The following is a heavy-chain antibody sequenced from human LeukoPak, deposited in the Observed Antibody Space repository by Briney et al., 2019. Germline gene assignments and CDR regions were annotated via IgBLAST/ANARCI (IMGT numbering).Heavy chain of an antibody. CDR2: IYYSGST. J-gene: IGHJ6*02. D-gene: IGHD3-10*01. CDR3: ARGQYYYGSGIYYYYYYGMDV. V-gene: IGHV4-59*01. Sequence: SETLSLTCTVSGGSISSYYWSWIRQPPGKGLEWIGYIYYSGSTNYNPSLKSRVTISVDTSKNQFSLKLSSVTAADTAVYYCARGQYYYGSGIYYYYYYGMDVWGQGTTVTVSS. CDR1: GGSISSYY.